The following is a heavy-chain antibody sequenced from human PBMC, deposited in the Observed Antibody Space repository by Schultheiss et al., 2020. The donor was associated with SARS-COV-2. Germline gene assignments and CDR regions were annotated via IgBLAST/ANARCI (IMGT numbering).Heavy chain of an antibody. CDR3: ARRGIAVAGSWGAAFDI. CDR2: IYNSGST. J-gene: IGHJ3*02. Sequence: SETLSLTCAVYGGSFSGYYWSWIRQPPGKGLEWIGSIYNSGSTYYNPSLKSRVTISVDTSKNQFSLKLSSVTAADTAVYYCARRGIAVAGSWGAAFDIWGQGTMVTVSS. V-gene: IGHV4-34*01. CDR1: GGSFSGYY. D-gene: IGHD6-19*01.